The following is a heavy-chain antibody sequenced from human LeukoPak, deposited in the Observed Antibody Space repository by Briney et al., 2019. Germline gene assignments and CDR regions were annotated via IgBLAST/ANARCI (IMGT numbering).Heavy chain of an antibody. V-gene: IGHV3-30*04. CDR2: ISYDGSNK. CDR3: ARVSDTMIGFVAYYYYYMDV. Sequence: GGSLRLSCAASGFTFSSYAMHWVRQAPGKGLEWVAVISYDGSNKYYADSVKGRFTISRDNSKNTLYLQMNSLRAEDTAVYYCARVSDTMIGFVAYYYYYMDVWGKGTTVTVSS. CDR1: GFTFSSYA. D-gene: IGHD3-22*01. J-gene: IGHJ6*03.